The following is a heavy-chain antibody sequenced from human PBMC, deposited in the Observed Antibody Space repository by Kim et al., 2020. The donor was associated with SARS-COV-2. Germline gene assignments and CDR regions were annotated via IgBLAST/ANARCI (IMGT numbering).Heavy chain of an antibody. CDR2: INHSGST. Sequence: SETLSLTCAVYGGSFSGYYWSWIRQPPGKGLEWIGEINHSGSTNYNPSLKSRVTISVDTSKNQFSLKLSSVTAADTAVYYCARGRTVTTLYYYYGMDVWGQGTTATVSS. CDR3: ARGRTVTTLYYYYGMDV. J-gene: IGHJ6*02. V-gene: IGHV4-34*01. D-gene: IGHD4-4*01. CDR1: GGSFSGYY.